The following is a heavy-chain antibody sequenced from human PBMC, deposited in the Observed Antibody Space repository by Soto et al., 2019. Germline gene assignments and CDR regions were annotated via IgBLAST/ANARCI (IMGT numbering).Heavy chain of an antibody. D-gene: IGHD6-19*01. CDR3: ARVSTSGWYKWSYYYGMDV. V-gene: IGHV4-59*01. Sequence: SETLSLTCTVSGGSISSYYWSWVRQPPGKGLEWIGYIYYSGSTNYNPSLKSRVTISVDTSKNQFSLKLSSVTAADTAVYYCARVSTSGWYKWSYYYGMDVWGQGTTVTVSS. CDR2: IYYSGST. CDR1: GGSISSYY. J-gene: IGHJ6*02.